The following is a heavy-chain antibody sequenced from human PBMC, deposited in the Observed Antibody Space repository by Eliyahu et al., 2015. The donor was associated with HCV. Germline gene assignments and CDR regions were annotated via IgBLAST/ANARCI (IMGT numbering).Heavy chain of an antibody. V-gene: IGHV1-69*04. Sequence: ILGIANYAQKFQGRVTITADKSTSTAYMELSSLRSEDTAVYYCARDRATVTTGNSYWYFDLWGRGTLVTVSS. D-gene: IGHD4-17*01. J-gene: IGHJ2*01. CDR2: ILGIA. CDR3: ARDRATVTTGNSYWYFDL.